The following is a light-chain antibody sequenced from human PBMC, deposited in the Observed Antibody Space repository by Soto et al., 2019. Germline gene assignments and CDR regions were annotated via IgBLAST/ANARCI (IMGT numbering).Light chain of an antibody. J-gene: IGKJ5*01. CDR2: VAS. CDR3: QQSYSTPFVT. V-gene: IGKV1-39*01. Sequence: DIQMTQSPSSLSAYVGDRVTITCRASQNINRYLNWYQQKPGKAPKVLILVASSLESGVPSRFSGSRSGTDFTLTISSLQPEDFATYYCQQSYSTPFVTFGQGTRLEIK. CDR1: QNINRY.